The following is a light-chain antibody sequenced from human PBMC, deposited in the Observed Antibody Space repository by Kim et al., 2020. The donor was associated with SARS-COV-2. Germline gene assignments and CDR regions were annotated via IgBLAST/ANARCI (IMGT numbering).Light chain of an antibody. CDR2: AAS. J-gene: IGKJ1*01. Sequence: DIQMTQSPSSLSASVGDRVTITCRASQSISSYLNWYQQKPGKAPKLLIYAASSLQSEVPSRFSGSGSGTDFTLTISSLQPEDFATYYCQQSYSTSWTFGQGTKVDIK. CDR3: QQSYSTSWT. V-gene: IGKV1-39*01. CDR1: QSISSY.